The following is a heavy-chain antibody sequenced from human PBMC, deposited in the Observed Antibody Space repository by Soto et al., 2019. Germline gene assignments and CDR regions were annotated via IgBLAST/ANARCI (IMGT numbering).Heavy chain of an antibody. J-gene: IGHJ4*02. V-gene: IGHV3-30-3*01. D-gene: IGHD2-2*01. CDR1: GFTFSSYA. CDR3: ARAPIVVVPAAVDY. CDR2: ISYDGSNK. Sequence: GGSLRLSCAASGFTFSSYAMHWVRQAPGKGLEWVAVISYDGSNKYYAGSVKGRFTISRDNSKNTLYLQMNSLRAEDTAVYYCARAPIVVVPAAVDYWGQGTLVTVSS.